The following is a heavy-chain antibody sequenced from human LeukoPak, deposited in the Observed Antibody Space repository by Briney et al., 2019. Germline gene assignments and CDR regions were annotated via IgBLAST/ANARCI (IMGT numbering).Heavy chain of an antibody. CDR2: MNPNSGNT. CDR3: ARALYSSSPVPVDY. CDR1: GYTFTSYD. Sequence: ASVKVSCKASGYTFTSYDINWVRQATGQGLEWMGWMNPNSGNTGYAQKFQGRVTITRNTSISTAYMELSSLRSDDTAVYYCARALYSSSPVPVDYWGQGTLVAVSS. J-gene: IGHJ4*02. D-gene: IGHD6-6*01. V-gene: IGHV1-8*03.